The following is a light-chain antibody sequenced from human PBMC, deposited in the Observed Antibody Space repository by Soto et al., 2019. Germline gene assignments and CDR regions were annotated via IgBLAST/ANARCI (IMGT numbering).Light chain of an antibody. Sequence: EIVLTQSPATLSLSPGKRATLSCRASQSVSSYLAWYQQKPGQAPRLLIYDASNRATGIPARFSGSGSGTDFTLTISSLEPEDFAVYYCQQRSNWPPVYTFGQGTKLEIK. CDR3: QQRSNWPPVYT. CDR1: QSVSSY. V-gene: IGKV3-11*01. CDR2: DAS. J-gene: IGKJ2*01.